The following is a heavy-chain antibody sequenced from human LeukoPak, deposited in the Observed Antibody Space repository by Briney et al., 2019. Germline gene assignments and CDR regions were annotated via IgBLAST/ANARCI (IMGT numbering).Heavy chain of an antibody. CDR2: IYSGGST. Sequence: PGGSLRLSCAASGFTVSSNYMSWVRQAPGKGLEWVSVIYSGGSTYYADSVKGRFTISRDNSKNTLYLQMNSLRAEDTAVYYCAKKATAYYYDSSGYFPVGYWGQGTLVTVSS. CDR3: AKKATAYYYDSSGYFPVGY. D-gene: IGHD3-22*01. CDR1: GFTVSSNY. J-gene: IGHJ4*02. V-gene: IGHV3-53*01.